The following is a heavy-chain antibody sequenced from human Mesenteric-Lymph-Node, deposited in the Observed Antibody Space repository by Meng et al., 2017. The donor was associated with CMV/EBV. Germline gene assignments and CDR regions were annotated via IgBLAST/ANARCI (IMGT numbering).Heavy chain of an antibody. Sequence: SETLSLTCTVSGGSISSYYWSWIRQPPGKGLEWIGYIYYSGSTNYNPSLKSRVTISVDTSKNQFSLKLSSVTAADTAVYYCAKGGSSSSHYFDYWGQGTLVTVSS. J-gene: IGHJ4*02. V-gene: IGHV4-59*01. CDR3: AKGGSSSSHYFDY. CDR1: GGSISSYY. D-gene: IGHD6-6*01. CDR2: IYYSGST.